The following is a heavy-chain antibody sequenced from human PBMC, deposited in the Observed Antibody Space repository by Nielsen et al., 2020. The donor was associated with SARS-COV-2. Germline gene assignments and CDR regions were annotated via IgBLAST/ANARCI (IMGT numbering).Heavy chain of an antibody. Sequence: ASVKVSCTSSGYTFTTNAIHWVRQAPGQWLEWMGWINTGNGNTQYSQRSQGRVTFTRDTSASTAHMELASLNSEDTAIYYCAREAGRGTLSGNERYFDFWGLGTLVTVSS. J-gene: IGHJ4*02. D-gene: IGHD1/OR15-1a*01. CDR2: INTGNGNT. CDR1: GYTFTTNA. CDR3: AREAGRGTLSGNERYFDF. V-gene: IGHV1-3*04.